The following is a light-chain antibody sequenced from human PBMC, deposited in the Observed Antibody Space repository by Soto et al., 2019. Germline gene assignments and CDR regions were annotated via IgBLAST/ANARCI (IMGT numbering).Light chain of an antibody. CDR2: KAS. CDR1: HDIRDH. Sequence: IQMTQSPSSLSAAVGDRVTTTFQASHDIRDHLNWYQQKPGKAPKLLIYKASTLKSGVPSRFSGSGSGTEFTLTISSLQPDDFATYYCQHYNSYSEAFGQGTKVDIK. V-gene: IGKV1-5*03. J-gene: IGKJ1*01. CDR3: QHYNSYSEA.